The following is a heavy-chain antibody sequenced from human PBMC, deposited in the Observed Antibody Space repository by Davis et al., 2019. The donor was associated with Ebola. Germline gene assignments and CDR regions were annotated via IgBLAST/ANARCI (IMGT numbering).Heavy chain of an antibody. CDR1: GFTFSSYW. V-gene: IGHV3-7*01. D-gene: IGHD5-24*01. Sequence: GESLKISCAASGFTFSSYWMSWVRQAPGKGLEWVANIKQDGSEKYYVDSVKGRFTISRDNSKNTLYLQMNSLRAEDTAVYYCAKDRWPGAFFDYWGQGTLVTVSS. CDR2: IKQDGSEK. J-gene: IGHJ4*02. CDR3: AKDRWPGAFFDY.